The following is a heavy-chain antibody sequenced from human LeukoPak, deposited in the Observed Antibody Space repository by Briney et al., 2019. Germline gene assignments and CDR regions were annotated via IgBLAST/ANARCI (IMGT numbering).Heavy chain of an antibody. D-gene: IGHD6-13*01. CDR1: GGSISSHY. CDR3: ARTGSSWPLYYYYYMDV. J-gene: IGHJ6*03. CDR2: VSDSGST. V-gene: IGHV4-59*11. Sequence: SETLSLTCTVSGGSISSHYWSWIRQPPGKGLEWIGYVSDSGSTNYNPSLKSRVAVSVDTSKDQFSLRLTSVTAADTAVYYCARTGSSWPLYYYYYMDVWGKGTTVTVSS.